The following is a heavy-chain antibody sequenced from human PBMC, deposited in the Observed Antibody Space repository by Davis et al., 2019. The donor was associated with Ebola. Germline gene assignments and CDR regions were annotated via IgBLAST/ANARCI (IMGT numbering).Heavy chain of an antibody. CDR3: VKGWLVYDF. Sequence: GGSLRLSCSASGFTFSNSGMHWVRQAPGKGLEYVSAIIDNGQRTNYVDSVKGRFTISRDNSKDTLYLHMTNLRPEDTAMYYCVKGWLVYDFWGRGTLVTVSA. CDR2: IIDNGQRT. D-gene: IGHD6-6*01. V-gene: IGHV3-64D*08. J-gene: IGHJ4*02. CDR1: GFTFSNSG.